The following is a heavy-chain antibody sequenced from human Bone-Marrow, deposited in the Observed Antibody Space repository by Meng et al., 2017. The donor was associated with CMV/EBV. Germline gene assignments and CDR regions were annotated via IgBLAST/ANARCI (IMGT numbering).Heavy chain of an antibody. CDR1: GYTFTSYY. V-gene: IGHV1-46*01. CDR2: INPSGGST. D-gene: IGHD2-2*01. CDR3: ARARHSSTSRDAFDN. Sequence: ASVKVSCKASGYTFTSYYMHWVRQAPGQGLEWMGIINPSGGSTSYAQKFQGRVTMTRDTSTSTVYMELSSLRSEDTAVYYCARARHSSTSRDAFDNWGQGTMVTVSS. J-gene: IGHJ3*02.